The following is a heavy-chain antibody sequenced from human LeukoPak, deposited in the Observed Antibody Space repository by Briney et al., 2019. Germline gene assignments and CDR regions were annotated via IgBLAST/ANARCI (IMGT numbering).Heavy chain of an antibody. V-gene: IGHV3-23*01. CDR3: AKAPEYYDILTGYDYYGMDV. CDR2: ISGSGGST. Sequence: GGSLRLSCAASGFTFSSYAMSWVRQAPGKGLEWVSAISGSGGSTYYADSVKGRFTISRDNSKNTLYLQMNSLRAEDTAVYYCAKAPEYYDILTGYDYYGMDVWGQGTRSPSP. CDR1: GFTFSSYA. J-gene: IGHJ6*02. D-gene: IGHD3-9*01.